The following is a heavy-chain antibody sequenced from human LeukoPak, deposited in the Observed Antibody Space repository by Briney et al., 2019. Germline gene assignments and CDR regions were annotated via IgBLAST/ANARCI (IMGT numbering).Heavy chain of an antibody. Sequence: SVKVSCKASGGTFSSYAISWVRQAPGQGLEWMGGIIPIFGTANYAQKFQGRVTITTDESTSTAYMELSSLRSEDTAVYYCARGPPTYDFWSGYPLDYWGQGTLVTVSS. J-gene: IGHJ4*02. CDR1: GGTFSSYA. CDR3: ARGPPTYDFWSGYPLDY. V-gene: IGHV1-69*05. D-gene: IGHD3-3*01. CDR2: IIPIFGTA.